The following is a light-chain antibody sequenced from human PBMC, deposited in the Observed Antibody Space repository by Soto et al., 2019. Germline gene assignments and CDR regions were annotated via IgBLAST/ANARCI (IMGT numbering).Light chain of an antibody. V-gene: IGKV3-15*01. CDR1: QSLSNK. CDR3: QQCDNWPLT. Sequence: EIVMTQSPATLPLSPGERASLSCRASQSLSNKLAWYQQKPGQAPRLLIYGASTRATDIPVRFSAGGSGTEFTLTISSLQSEDFAVYYCQQCDNWPLTFGGGTKV. CDR2: GAS. J-gene: IGKJ4*01.